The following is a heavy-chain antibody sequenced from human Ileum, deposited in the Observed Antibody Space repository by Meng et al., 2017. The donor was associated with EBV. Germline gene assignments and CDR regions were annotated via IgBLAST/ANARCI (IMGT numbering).Heavy chain of an antibody. CDR1: NGSSARDY. CDR2: IYYTGST. Sequence: QDPGRGLRTPWWALSVPGRFSNGSSARDYWTWVRQPPGKGLEWIGYIYYTGSTNYNPSLKSRVTISLDTSKNQFSLNLSSVTAADTAVYFCARVSGMVRGVPPRRFDYWGQGTLVTVSS. CDR3: ARVSGMVRGVPPRRFDY. J-gene: IGHJ4*02. V-gene: IGHV4-59*01. D-gene: IGHD3-10*01.